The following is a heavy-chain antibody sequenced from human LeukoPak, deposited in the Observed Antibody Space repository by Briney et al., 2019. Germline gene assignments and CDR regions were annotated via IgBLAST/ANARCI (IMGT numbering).Heavy chain of an antibody. V-gene: IGHV4-59*12. J-gene: IGHJ1*01. CDR2: IYYSGST. CDR3: ARGPHPAGKATAYFQH. CDR1: GGSISSYY. D-gene: IGHD6-13*01. Sequence: SETLSLTCTVSGGSISSYYWSWIRQPPGKGLEWIGYIYYSGSTNYNPSLKSRVTISVDTSKNQFSLKLSSVTAADTAVYYCARGPHPAGKATAYFQHRGQGTLVTVSS.